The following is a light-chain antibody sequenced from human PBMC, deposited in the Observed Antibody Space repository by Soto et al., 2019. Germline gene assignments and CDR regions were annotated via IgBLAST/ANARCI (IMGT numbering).Light chain of an antibody. Sequence: IVLTQSPGTLSLSPGERATLSCRAGQSVSSSLAWYQQKPGHSPRLLIYEASRRATGVPARFSGSGSGTDFTLTISSLEPEDFAVYYCQQRGNWPRTFGQGTKVEIK. CDR2: EAS. J-gene: IGKJ1*01. V-gene: IGKV3-11*01. CDR3: QQRGNWPRT. CDR1: QSVSSS.